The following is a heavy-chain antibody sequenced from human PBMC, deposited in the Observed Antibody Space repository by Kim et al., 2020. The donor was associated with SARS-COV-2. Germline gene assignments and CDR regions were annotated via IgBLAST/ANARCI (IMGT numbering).Heavy chain of an antibody. CDR3: ARGGVRSSGWARVTDY. CDR2: INHSGST. CDR1: GGSFSGYY. V-gene: IGHV4-34*01. Sequence: SETLSLTCAVYGGSFSGYYWSWIRQPPGKGLEWIGEINHSGSTNYNPSLKSRVTISVDTSKNQFSLKLSSVTAADTAVYYCARGGVRSSGWARVTDYWGQGTLVTVSS. D-gene: IGHD6-19*01. J-gene: IGHJ4*02.